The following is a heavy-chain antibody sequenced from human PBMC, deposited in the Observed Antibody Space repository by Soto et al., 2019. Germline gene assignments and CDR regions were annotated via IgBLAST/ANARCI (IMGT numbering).Heavy chain of an antibody. CDR3: AHNCGVDCHSVFVY. J-gene: IGHJ4*02. D-gene: IGHD2-21*02. CDR2: ISGGGGSS. CDR1: GFTFSNYA. Sequence: EVQLLESGGGLVQPGGSLRLSCAASGFTFSNYAMSWVRQAPGKGLEWVSGISGGGGSSYYADSVKGRFTISSDNSKNTPYLQMNSLRAEDTALYYGAHNCGVDCHSVFVYWGQGTLVIVSS. V-gene: IGHV3-23*01.